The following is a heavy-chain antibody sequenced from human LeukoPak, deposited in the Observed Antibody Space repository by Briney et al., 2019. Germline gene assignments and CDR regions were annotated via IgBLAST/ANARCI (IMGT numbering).Heavy chain of an antibody. V-gene: IGHV4-39*01. Sequence: SETLSLTCTVSGGSISSSSYYWGWIRQPPGKGLEWIGSIYYSGSTYYNPSLKSRVTISVDTSKNQFSLKLSSMTAADTAVYYCATSPTYYDFWSGYSYPDYWGQGTLVTVSS. J-gene: IGHJ4*02. CDR1: GGSISSSSYY. D-gene: IGHD3-3*01. CDR2: IYYSGST. CDR3: ATSPTYYDFWSGYSYPDY.